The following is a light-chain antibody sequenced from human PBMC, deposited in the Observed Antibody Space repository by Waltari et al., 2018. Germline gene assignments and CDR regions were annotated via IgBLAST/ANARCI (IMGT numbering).Light chain of an antibody. Sequence: QSALTQPASVSGSPGQSITISCTGTSSDVGNYKRVSWYQQHPGKSPKLMIYAVSKRPYAVSDLFSGSNSGDMASRTISGLQPEDEAEYFCSSYAGSSKGVFGGGTKVTVL. V-gene: IGLV2-23*02. CDR2: AVS. CDR1: SSDVGNYKR. CDR3: SSYAGSSKGV. J-gene: IGLJ2*01.